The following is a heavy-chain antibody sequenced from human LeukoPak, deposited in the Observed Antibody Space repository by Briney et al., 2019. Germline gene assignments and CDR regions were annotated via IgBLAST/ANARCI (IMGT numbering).Heavy chain of an antibody. CDR1: GYIFTGYY. Sequence: GPVKVSCKASGYIFTGYYMHWVRQAPGQGLEWMGWINPSSGGTNYAQKFQGRVTMTRDTSISTAYMDLSRLGSDDTAVYYCARVAIAMKLVGFDYWGQGTLVTVSS. V-gene: IGHV1-2*02. D-gene: IGHD3-22*01. CDR3: ARVAIAMKLVGFDY. CDR2: INPSSGGT. J-gene: IGHJ4*02.